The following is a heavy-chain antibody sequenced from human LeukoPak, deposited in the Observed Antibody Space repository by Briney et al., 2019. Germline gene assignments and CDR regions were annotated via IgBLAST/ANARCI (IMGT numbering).Heavy chain of an antibody. Sequence: GGALRLSCTASGFTFSSYIMNWVGQAPGRGLEWVSYISRSRSTIYYADSVTGRFTISRDNAKNSLYLQMNSLRDEDTAVYYCARSGGNSVAGDYWGQGTLVTVSS. CDR1: GFTFSSYI. CDR2: ISRSRSTI. J-gene: IGHJ4*02. CDR3: ARSGGNSVAGDY. D-gene: IGHD4-23*01. V-gene: IGHV3-48*02.